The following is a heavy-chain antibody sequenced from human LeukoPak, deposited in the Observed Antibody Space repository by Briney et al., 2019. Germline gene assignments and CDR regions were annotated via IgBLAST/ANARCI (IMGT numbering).Heavy chain of an antibody. CDR1: GFTLGDYA. V-gene: IGHV3-49*04. D-gene: IGHD3-22*01. CDR2: IRSKAYGGTT. Sequence: PGGSLRLSCTASGFTLGDYAMSWVRQAPGKGLEWVGFIRSKAYGGTTEYAASVKGRFTISRDDSKSIVYLQMNGLKTEDTAVYYCTRTYYYDSSGSIWGQGTTVTVSS. CDR3: TRTYYYDSSGSI. J-gene: IGHJ6*02.